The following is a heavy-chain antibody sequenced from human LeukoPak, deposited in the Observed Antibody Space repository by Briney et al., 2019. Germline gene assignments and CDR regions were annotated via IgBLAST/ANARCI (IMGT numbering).Heavy chain of an antibody. CDR3: ARGLDGYSYENYYTDV. Sequence: PGGSLRLSCAASGFTVSSNYMSWVRQAPGKGLEGVSVIYSGGSTYYADSVKGRFTIPRDNSKNTLYLQMNSLRAEDTAVYYCARGLDGYSYENYYTDVWGKGTTVTVSS. CDR2: IYSGGST. J-gene: IGHJ6*03. V-gene: IGHV3-53*01. CDR1: GFTVSSNY. D-gene: IGHD5-18*01.